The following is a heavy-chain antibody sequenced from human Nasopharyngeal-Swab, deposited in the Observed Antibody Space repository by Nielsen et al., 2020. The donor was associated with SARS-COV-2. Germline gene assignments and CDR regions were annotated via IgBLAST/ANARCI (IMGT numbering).Heavy chain of an antibody. CDR3: AREQRGGDFWTRHYYNGMDV. CDR2: IHYSGST. V-gene: IGHV4-59*13. J-gene: IGHJ6*02. Sequence: SETLSLTCAISGGSISSYYWSWIRQPPGKGLEWIGCIHYSGSTYYNPSLKSRVTMAVDTSNNQFSLKVTSVTAADTAAYYCAREQRGGDFWTRHYYNGMDVWGQGTTVTVSS. D-gene: IGHD3/OR15-3a*01. CDR1: GGSISSYY.